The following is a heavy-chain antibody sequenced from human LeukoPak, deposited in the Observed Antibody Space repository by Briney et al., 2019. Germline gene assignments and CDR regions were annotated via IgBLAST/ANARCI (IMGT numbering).Heavy chain of an antibody. CDR1: GFTFSGYW. D-gene: IGHD1-26*01. J-gene: IGHJ4*02. V-gene: IGHV4-34*01. CDR2: INHSGST. CDR3: ARAREGATIDY. Sequence: LRLSCAASGFTFSGYWMTWIRQPPGKGLEWIGEINHSGSTNHNSSLKSRVSISTDTSKNQFSLKLTSVSDADMGVYYCARAREGATIDYWGQGTLVIVSS.